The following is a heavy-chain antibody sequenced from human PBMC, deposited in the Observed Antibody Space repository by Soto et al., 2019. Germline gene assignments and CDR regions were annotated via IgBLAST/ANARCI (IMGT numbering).Heavy chain of an antibody. CDR3: AKDLAYDFWSGYYQPIDY. D-gene: IGHD3-3*01. CDR1: GFTFSSYA. V-gene: IGHV3-23*01. J-gene: IGHJ4*02. CDR2: ISGSGGST. Sequence: PGGSLRLSCAASGFTFSSYAMSWVRQAPGKGLEWVSAISGSGGSTYYADSVKGRFTISRDNSKNTLYPQMNSLRAEDTAVYYCAKDLAYDFWSGYYQPIDYWGQGTLVTVSS.